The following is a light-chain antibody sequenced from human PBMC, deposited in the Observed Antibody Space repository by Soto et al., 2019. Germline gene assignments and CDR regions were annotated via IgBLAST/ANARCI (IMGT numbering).Light chain of an antibody. CDR1: QSVSTT. CDR3: HQYGTSVGT. CDR2: GAS. V-gene: IGKV3-20*01. J-gene: IGKJ1*01. Sequence: EVVMTHSPATLPVPPGQRASLSCRASQSVSTTVAWYHQKPGQAPRLLIYGASSRATGIPDRFSGSGSGTDFTLTISRLEPEDFAVYYCHQYGTSVGTFGQGTKVDIK.